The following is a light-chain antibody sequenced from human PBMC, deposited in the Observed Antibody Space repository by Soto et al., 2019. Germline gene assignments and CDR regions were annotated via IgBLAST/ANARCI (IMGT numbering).Light chain of an antibody. CDR2: GAS. CDR3: QQYGSSPWT. V-gene: IGKV3-20*01. Sequence: EIVLTQSPGTLSLSPGERVTLSCRASQSVSSSYLAWYQQKPGQAPRLLIYGASSRATGIPDRFSGSGSGTDFTLTISRLEPEDFAVHYCQQYGSSPWTFGQGTKVDIK. J-gene: IGKJ1*01. CDR1: QSVSSSY.